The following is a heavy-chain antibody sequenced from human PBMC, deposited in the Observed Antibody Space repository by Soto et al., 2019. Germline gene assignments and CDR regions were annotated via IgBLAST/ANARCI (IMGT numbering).Heavy chain of an antibody. V-gene: IGHV1-69*02. D-gene: IGHD2-8*01. Sequence: SVKVSCKASGGTFSSYTISWVRQAPGQGLEWMGRIIPILGIANYAQKFQGRVTITADKSTSTAYMELSSLRSEDTAVYYCASGYGTNGVCYDYNWFDPWGQGTLVTVSS. CDR2: IIPILGIA. CDR1: GGTFSSYT. J-gene: IGHJ5*02. CDR3: ASGYGTNGVCYDYNWFDP.